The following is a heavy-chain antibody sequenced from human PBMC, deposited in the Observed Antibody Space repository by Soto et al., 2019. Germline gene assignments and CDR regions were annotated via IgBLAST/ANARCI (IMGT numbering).Heavy chain of an antibody. Sequence: ASVKVSCKASGYSFSNFGISWVRQAPGQGLEWMGWITAFNSNTRYAQTFQGRVTMTTDTSTKTAYMELRSLTSDDTAVYYCAPDRTSVGAVRALGRWGQGTKVTASS. CDR1: GYSFSNFG. J-gene: IGHJ4*02. CDR2: ITAFNSNT. CDR3: APDRTSVGAVRALGR. V-gene: IGHV1-18*01. D-gene: IGHD3-10*02.